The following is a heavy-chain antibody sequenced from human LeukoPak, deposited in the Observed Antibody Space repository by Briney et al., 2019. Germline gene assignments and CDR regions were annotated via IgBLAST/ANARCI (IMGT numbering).Heavy chain of an antibody. CDR1: AFTVSNNY. D-gene: IGHD4-23*01. CDR3: ARGYGGNYFDY. Sequence: PGGSLRLSCTASAFTVSNNYMTWLRQAPGKGLEWASTIYSSGDTYSADSVKGRFSVSRDSFNNLLFLQMNNLTVEDTAVYYCARGYGGNYFDYWGQGTLVTVSS. J-gene: IGHJ4*02. V-gene: IGHV3-53*01. CDR2: IYSSGDT.